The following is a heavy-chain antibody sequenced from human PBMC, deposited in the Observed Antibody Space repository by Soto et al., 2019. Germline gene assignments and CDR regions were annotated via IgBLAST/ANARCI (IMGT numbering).Heavy chain of an antibody. J-gene: IGHJ6*02. CDR3: ARDPRDYYYYGMDV. CDR1: GFTLRTYT. V-gene: IGHV3-21*06. CDR2: ISISSSDR. Sequence: KPGGSLRLSCAASGFTLRTYTMNWVRQAPGKGLEWVSSISISSSDRYYADSVRGRFTISRDNAKNALYLQMNSLRADDTAVYYCARDPRDYYYYGMDVWGQGTTVTVSS.